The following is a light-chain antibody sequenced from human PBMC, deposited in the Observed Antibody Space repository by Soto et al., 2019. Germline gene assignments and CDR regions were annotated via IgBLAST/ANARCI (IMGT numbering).Light chain of an antibody. CDR3: QVWDSSTVV. Sequence: SSELTQPLSVSVALGQTARITCGGNNIGSKNVHWYQQKPGQAPVLVIYRDSGRPSGIPERFSGSISGNTATLTITRAQDGDESDYYCQVWDSSTVVFGGGTKLTVL. J-gene: IGLJ2*01. V-gene: IGLV3-9*01. CDR1: NIGSKN. CDR2: RDS.